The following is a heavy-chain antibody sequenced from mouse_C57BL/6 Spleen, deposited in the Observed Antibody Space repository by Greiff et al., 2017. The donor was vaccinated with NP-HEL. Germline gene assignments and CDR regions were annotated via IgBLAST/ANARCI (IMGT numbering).Heavy chain of an antibody. CDR3: ARYHGYDPYYYAMDY. D-gene: IGHD2-2*01. J-gene: IGHJ4*01. V-gene: IGHV1-18*01. Sequence: EVQGVESGPELVKPGASVKIPCKASGYTFTDYNMDWVQQSHGKSLEWIGDINPNNGGTIYNQKFKGKATLTVDKSSSTAYMELRSLTSEDTAVYYCARYHGYDPYYYAMDYWGQGTSVTVSS. CDR1: GYTFTDYN. CDR2: INPNNGGT.